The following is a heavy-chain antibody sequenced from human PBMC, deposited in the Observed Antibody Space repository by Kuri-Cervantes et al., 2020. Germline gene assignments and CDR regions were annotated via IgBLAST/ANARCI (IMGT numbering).Heavy chain of an antibody. CDR1: GFTFSSYD. Sequence: GGSLRLSCAASGFTFSSYDMHWVRQATGKGLEWVSAIGTAGDTYYPGSVKGRFTISRDTAKSSLFLQMNSLRVEDTALYYCARDRGGVGYYFDYWGQGTLVTVSS. CDR2: IGTAGDT. CDR3: ARDRGGVGYYFDY. J-gene: IGHJ4*02. D-gene: IGHD3-10*01. V-gene: IGHV3-13*01.